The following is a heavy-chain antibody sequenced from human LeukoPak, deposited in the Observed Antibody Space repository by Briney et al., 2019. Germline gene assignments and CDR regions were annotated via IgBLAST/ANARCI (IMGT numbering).Heavy chain of an antibody. CDR1: GGSISSYY. V-gene: IGHV4-59*01. D-gene: IGHD3-22*01. J-gene: IGHJ4*02. Sequence: PSETLSLTCTVSGGSISSYYWSWIRQPPGKGLQWLGYIYYSGSTNYNPSLKGRVTMSVDTSKNQFSLNLSSVTAADTAVYYCARGQSSGCYDYDYWGQGTLVTVSS. CDR2: IYYSGST. CDR3: ARGQSSGCYDYDY.